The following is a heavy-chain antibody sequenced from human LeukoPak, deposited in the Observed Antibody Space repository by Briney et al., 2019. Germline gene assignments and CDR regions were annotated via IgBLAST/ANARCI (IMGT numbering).Heavy chain of an antibody. J-gene: IGHJ5*02. CDR2: IYNRGST. Sequence: SETLSLTCTVSGGSITDYHWSWIQQPPGKGLEYIGYIYNRGSTFYNPSLKSRVTISTDTSKKQFSLKLTSVTAADTAVYYCARGAGGCRFDPWGQGTLVTVSS. V-gene: IGHV4-59*01. D-gene: IGHD3-10*01. CDR3: ARGAGGCRFDP. CDR1: GGSITDYH.